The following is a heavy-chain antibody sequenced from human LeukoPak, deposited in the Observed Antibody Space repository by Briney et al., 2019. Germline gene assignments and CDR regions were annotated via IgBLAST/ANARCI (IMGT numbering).Heavy chain of an antibody. V-gene: IGHV3-9*01. J-gene: IGHJ4*02. CDR3: GKGAINMVRGVIDY. Sequence: GGSLRLSCAASGFTFDDYAMHWVRQAPGKGLEWVSGISWNSGSIGYADSVKGRFTISRDNAKNSLYLQVNSLRAEDTALYYCGKGAINMVRGVIDYWGQGTLVTVSS. CDR2: ISWNSGSI. CDR1: GFTFDDYA. D-gene: IGHD3-10*01.